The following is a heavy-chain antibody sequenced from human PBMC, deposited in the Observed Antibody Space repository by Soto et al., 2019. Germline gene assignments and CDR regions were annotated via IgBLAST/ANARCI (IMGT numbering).Heavy chain of an antibody. CDR1: GFTFSSYA. D-gene: IGHD4-17*01. Sequence: PGGSLRLSCAASGFTFSSYAMSWVRQAPGKGLEWVSAISGSGGSTYYAGSVKGRFTIPRDNSKNTLYLQMNSLRAEDTAVYYCAKDVIFDDYGDYGLFHYWGQGTLVTVSS. V-gene: IGHV3-23*01. J-gene: IGHJ4*02. CDR3: AKDVIFDDYGDYGLFHY. CDR2: ISGSGGST.